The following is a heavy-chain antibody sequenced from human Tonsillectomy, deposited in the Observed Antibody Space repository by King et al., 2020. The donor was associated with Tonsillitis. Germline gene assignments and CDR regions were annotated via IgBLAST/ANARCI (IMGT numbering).Heavy chain of an antibody. D-gene: IGHD6-13*01. CDR2: ISGDGGST. Sequence: VQLVESGGGVVQPGGSLRLSCAVSGFTFHDYAMHWVRQAPGKGLGWISLISGDGGSTFYADSVKGRFTISRDKSKNSLYLQMNSLRTEDTALYYCAKGSVGIAPAAVWGQGTLVTVSS. CDR1: GFTFHDYA. J-gene: IGHJ4*02. CDR3: AKGSVGIAPAAV. V-gene: IGHV3-43*02.